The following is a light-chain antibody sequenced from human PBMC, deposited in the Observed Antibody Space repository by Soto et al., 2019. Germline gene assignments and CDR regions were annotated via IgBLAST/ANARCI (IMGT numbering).Light chain of an antibody. CDR3: EYYGSSIT. CDR2: GAS. J-gene: IGKJ4*01. CDR1: QSVSSH. Sequence: EIVLTQSPGTLSLSPGERATLSCRASQSVSSHLAWYQQKPGQAPRLLIYGASTRATGIPDRFSGSGSGTDFTLTFSRLEPEDFAVYYCEYYGSSITFGGGTKVDIK. V-gene: IGKV3-20*01.